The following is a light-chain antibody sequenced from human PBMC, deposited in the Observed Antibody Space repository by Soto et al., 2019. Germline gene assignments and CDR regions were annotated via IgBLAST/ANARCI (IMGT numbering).Light chain of an antibody. CDR3: QQYNSWPAIT. CDR2: CAS. V-gene: IGKV3D-15*01. CDR1: QTFNNN. Sequence: IGLSRSPGTLSLSPGEGVTLSCRAGQTFNNNLACYQHKPGQAPRLLIYCASTRATGVPARFSGSGSGTEFTLTISSLQSEDFAVYYCQQYNSWPAITFGQGTRLEN. J-gene: IGKJ5*01.